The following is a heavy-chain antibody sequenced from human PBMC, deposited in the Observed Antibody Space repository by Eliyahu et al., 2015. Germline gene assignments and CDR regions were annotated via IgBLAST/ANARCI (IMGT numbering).Heavy chain of an antibody. D-gene: IGHD1-26*01. J-gene: IGHJ4*02. CDR1: GFTFTSYP. CDR2: DGANK. V-gene: IGHV3-30-3*01. CDR3: AREGGNYYYLFDS. Sequence: QVQLVESGGGVVQPGXSLRLSXXTSGFTFTSYPIPWVRQAPGKGLEWVAVDGANKFYAESVQGRFSISRDTSKNTVYLQMNSLTLEDTALYYCAREGGNYYYLFDSWGQGTLVTVSS.